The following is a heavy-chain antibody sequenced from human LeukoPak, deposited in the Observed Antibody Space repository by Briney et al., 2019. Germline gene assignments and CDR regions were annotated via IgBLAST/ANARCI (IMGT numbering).Heavy chain of an antibody. J-gene: IGHJ4*02. CDR2: MNPNSSST. Sequence: GASVKVSCKASGYTFTNYDIIWVRQATGQGLEWMGWMNPNSSSTGYAQKFQDRITVTRDTSISTAYMELSSLRSEDTAVYYCARAPIDSENSAYYSDFDYWGQGTLVTVSS. CDR3: ARAPIDSENSAYYSDFDY. CDR1: GYTFTNYD. D-gene: IGHD3-22*01. V-gene: IGHV1-8*01.